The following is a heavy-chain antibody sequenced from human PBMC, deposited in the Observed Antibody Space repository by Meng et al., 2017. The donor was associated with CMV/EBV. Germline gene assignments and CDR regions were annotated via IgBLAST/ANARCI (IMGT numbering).Heavy chain of an antibody. CDR2: ISSSGSTI. D-gene: IGHD3-22*01. CDR1: GFTFSDYY. CDR3: ARGSSMIVVVNFDY. Sequence: GESLKISCAASGFTFSDYYMSWIRRAPGKGLEWVSYISSSGSTIYYADSVKGRFTISRDNAKNSLYLQMNSLRAEDTAVYYCARGSSMIVVVNFDYWGQGTLVTVSS. J-gene: IGHJ4*02. V-gene: IGHV3-11*01.